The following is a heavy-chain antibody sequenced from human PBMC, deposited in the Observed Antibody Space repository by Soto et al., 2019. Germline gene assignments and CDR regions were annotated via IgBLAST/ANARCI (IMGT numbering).Heavy chain of an antibody. CDR3: ARDLPTVVTGNWFDP. J-gene: IGHJ5*02. CDR1: GGTFRSYA. V-gene: IGHV1-18*01. CDR2: ISAYNGNT. Sequence: ASVKVSCKASGGTFRSYAITWVRQAPGQGLEWMGWISAYNGNTNYAQKLQGRVTMTTDTSTSTAYMELRSPRSDDTAVYYCARDLPTVVTGNWFDPWGQGTLVTVSS. D-gene: IGHD4-17*01.